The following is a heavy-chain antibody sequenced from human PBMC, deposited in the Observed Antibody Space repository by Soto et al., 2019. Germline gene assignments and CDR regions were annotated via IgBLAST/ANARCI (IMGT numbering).Heavy chain of an antibody. V-gene: IGHV4-4*07. D-gene: IGHD2-15*01. Sequence: SETLSLTCTVSGGSISSYYWSWIRQPAGKGLEWIGRIYTSGSTNYNPSLKSRVTMSVDTSKNQFSLKLSSVTAADTAVYYCARDFVVDGIRKYFDYWGQGTLVTVSS. CDR3: ARDFVVDGIRKYFDY. CDR2: IYTSGST. J-gene: IGHJ4*02. CDR1: GGSISSYY.